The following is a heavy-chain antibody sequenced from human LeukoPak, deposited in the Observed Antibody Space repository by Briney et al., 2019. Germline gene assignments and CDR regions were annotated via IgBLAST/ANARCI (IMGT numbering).Heavy chain of an antibody. CDR3: ARLADTTS. J-gene: IGHJ5*02. CDR1: GYTFTNYW. Sequence: GESLKISCKGSGYTFTNYWIAWVRQMPGKGLEWMGIIYPGYSDTRYSPSFQGHVTISTDKSATTAYLQWSSLKASDTAMYFCARLADTTSWGQGTLVTVSS. CDR2: IYPGYSDT. D-gene: IGHD1-26*01. V-gene: IGHV5-51*01.